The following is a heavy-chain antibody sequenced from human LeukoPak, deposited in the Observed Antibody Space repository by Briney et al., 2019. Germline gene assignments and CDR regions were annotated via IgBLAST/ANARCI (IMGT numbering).Heavy chain of an antibody. Sequence: EPGGSLRLSCAASGFTFSSYSIDWVRQAPGKGLEWIGSIYYSGSIYYNPSLKSRVTISVDTSKNQFSLKLSSVTAADTAVYYCARVKNGGPPGHWGQRTLVTLSS. CDR2: IYYSGSI. CDR1: GFTFSSYS. D-gene: IGHD1-1*01. CDR3: ARVKNGGPPGH. J-gene: IGHJ4*02. V-gene: IGHV4-39*07.